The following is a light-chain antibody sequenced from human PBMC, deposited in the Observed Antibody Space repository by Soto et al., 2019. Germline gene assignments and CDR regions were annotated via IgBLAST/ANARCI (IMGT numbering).Light chain of an antibody. CDR2: GAS. Sequence: EIVLTQSPGTLSLSPGERATLSCRASQSVSSSYLAWYQQKPGQGPRLLIYGASSRATGTPDRFSGSGSGTDFTLTINRLEPEDFALYYCQQYGSSPPTFGQGTTGDIK. V-gene: IGKV3-20*01. CDR1: QSVSSSY. CDR3: QQYGSSPPT. J-gene: IGKJ1*01.